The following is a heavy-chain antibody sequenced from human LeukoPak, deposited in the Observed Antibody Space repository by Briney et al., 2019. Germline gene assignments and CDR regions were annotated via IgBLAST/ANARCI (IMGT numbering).Heavy chain of an antibody. Sequence: GGSLRLSCAASGFTFSSYSVNWVRQAPGKGLEWVSSISSSSSYIYYADSVKGRFTISRDNAKNSLYLQMNSLRAEDTAVYYCARAGYSYGYCVDYWGQGTLVTVSS. V-gene: IGHV3-21*01. CDR3: ARAGYSYGYCVDY. D-gene: IGHD5-18*01. CDR2: ISSSSSYI. CDR1: GFTFSSYS. J-gene: IGHJ4*02.